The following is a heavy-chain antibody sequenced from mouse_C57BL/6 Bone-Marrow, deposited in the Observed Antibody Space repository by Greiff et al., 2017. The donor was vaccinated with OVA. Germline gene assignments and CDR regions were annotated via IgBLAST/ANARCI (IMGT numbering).Heavy chain of an antibody. Sequence: VQLQQSGPELVKPGASVKIPCKASGYTFTDYNMDWVKQSHGKSLEWIGDINPNNGGTIYNQKFKGKATLHVNKSSSTSYMELRSLTSEDTAFYYCARGYAMDYWCQRPSVPVSS. CDR3: ARGYAMDY. J-gene: IGHJ4*01. V-gene: IGHV1-18*01. CDR2: INPNNGGT. CDR1: GYTFTDYN.